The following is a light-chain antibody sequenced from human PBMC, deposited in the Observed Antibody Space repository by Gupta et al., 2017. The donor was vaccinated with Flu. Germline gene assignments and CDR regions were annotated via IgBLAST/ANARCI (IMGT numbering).Light chain of an antibody. J-gene: IGLJ1*01. V-gene: IGLV2-11*01. CDR1: SNDVGGSNR. Sequence: QSAPTQACSVSGSPGQSVTISCTGSSNDVGGSNRVSWYQQRPGKAHKLILYDVTERPSGVPDRFSGSKSGNTASLTISGLQADDEADYYCSSHAGRVTWVFGAGTTVTVL. CDR2: DVT. CDR3: SSHAGRVTWV.